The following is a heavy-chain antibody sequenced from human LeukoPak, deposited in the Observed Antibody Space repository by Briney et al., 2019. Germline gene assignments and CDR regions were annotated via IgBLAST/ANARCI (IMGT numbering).Heavy chain of an antibody. Sequence: SETLSLTCSVYGGSITAYYWSWIRQPPGKGLEWIGEINHSRGTKYNPSLESRVTILLDASKDEFSLNLNSVTAADTAVYYCAREDYYFDSWGQGTLVTVSS. V-gene: IGHV4-34*01. CDR3: AREDYYFDS. J-gene: IGHJ4*02. CDR1: GGSITAYY. CDR2: INHSRGT.